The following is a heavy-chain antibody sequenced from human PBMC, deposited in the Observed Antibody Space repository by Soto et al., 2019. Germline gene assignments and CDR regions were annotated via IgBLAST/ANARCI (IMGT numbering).Heavy chain of an antibody. CDR3: ARDASDIVVVVAATPAPCYFDY. CDR2: IWYDGSNK. J-gene: IGHJ4*02. CDR1: GFTFSSYG. D-gene: IGHD2-15*01. V-gene: IGHV3-33*01. Sequence: GGSLRLSCAASGFTFSSYGMHWVRQAPGKGLEWVAVIWYDGSNKYYADSVKGRFTISRDNSKNTLYLQMNSLRAEDTAVYYCARDASDIVVVVAATPAPCYFDYWGQGTLVTVSS.